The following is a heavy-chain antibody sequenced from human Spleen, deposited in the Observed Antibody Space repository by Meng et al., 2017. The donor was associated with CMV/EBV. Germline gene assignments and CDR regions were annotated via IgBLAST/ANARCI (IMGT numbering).Heavy chain of an antibody. CDR3: ARGRGRGKRGYSYGYLFDY. J-gene: IGHJ4*02. CDR2: INHSGST. D-gene: IGHD5-18*01. Sequence: QGQVQPWGAGLLTSPAPVSLTCAVYGGSCSGYYWSWIRQPPGKGLEWIGEINHSGSTNYNPSLKSRVTISVDTSKNQFSLKLSSVTAADTAVYYCARGRGRGKRGYSYGYLFDYWGQGTLVTVSS. CDR1: GGSCSGYY. V-gene: IGHV4-34*01.